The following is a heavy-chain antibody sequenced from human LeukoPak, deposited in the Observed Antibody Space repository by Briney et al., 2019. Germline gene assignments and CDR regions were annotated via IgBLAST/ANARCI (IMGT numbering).Heavy chain of an antibody. D-gene: IGHD3-16*02. Sequence: GGSLRLSCAASGFTFSSYSVNWVRQAPGKGLEWVSSISSSSSYIYYADSVKGRFTISRDNPKNTLYLQMNSLRAEDTAVYYCAREGAYDYVWGSYRYDFDYWGQGTLVTVSS. CDR3: AREGAYDYVWGSYRYDFDY. V-gene: IGHV3-21*01. CDR1: GFTFSSYS. J-gene: IGHJ4*02. CDR2: ISSSSSYI.